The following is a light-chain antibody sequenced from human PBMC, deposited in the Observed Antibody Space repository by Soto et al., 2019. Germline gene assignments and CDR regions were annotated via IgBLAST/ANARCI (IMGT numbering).Light chain of an antibody. CDR1: QSISSY. CDR2: AAS. V-gene: IGKV1-39*01. CDR3: QQSYSTLLT. Sequence: DIQMTQSPSSLSASVGDRVTITCRASQSISSYLNWYQQKPGKAPKLLIYAASSLQSGVPSRFSVSGSGTDFTLTISSLQPEDCATYYCQQSYSTLLTFGPGTKVDIK. J-gene: IGKJ3*01.